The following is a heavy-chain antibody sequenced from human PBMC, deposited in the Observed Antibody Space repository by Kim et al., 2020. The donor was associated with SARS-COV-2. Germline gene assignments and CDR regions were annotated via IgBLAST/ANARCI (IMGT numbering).Heavy chain of an antibody. V-gene: IGHV3-15*01. CDR2: IKSKTDGGTT. Sequence: GGSLRLSCAASGFTFSNAWMSWVRQAPGKGLEWVGRIKSKTDGGTTDYAAPVKGRFTISRDDSKNTLYLQMNSLKTEDTAVYYCTTEGTMVRGVTTLYYYYGMDVWGQGTTVTVSS. J-gene: IGHJ6*02. CDR1: GFTFSNAW. CDR3: TTEGTMVRGVTTLYYYYGMDV. D-gene: IGHD3-10*01.